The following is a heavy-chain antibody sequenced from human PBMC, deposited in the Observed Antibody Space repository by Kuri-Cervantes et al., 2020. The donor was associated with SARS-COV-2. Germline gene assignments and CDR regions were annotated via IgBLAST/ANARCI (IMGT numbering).Heavy chain of an antibody. V-gene: IGHV3-23*01. CDR2: IRGSGGST. CDR1: GFTFSSYA. CDR3: AKGGYHYYCYMDV. Sequence: GESLKISCAASGFTFSSYAMSWVRQAPGKGLEWVSAIRGSGGSTYYADSVKGRFTISRDNSKNTLYLQMNSLRAEDTAGYCRAKGGYHYYCYMDVWGKGTTVTVSS. J-gene: IGHJ6*03. D-gene: IGHD2-15*01.